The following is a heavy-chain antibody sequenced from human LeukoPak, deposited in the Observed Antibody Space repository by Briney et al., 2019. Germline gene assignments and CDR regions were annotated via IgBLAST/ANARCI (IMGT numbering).Heavy chain of an antibody. V-gene: IGHV4-34*01. CDR3: ARVATNFDY. Sequence: SETLSLTCAVYGGSFSGYYWSWIRQPPGKGLEWIGEINHSGSTSYNPSLKSRVTISVDTSKNQFSLKLSSVTAADTAVYYCARVATNFDYWGQGTLVTVSS. CDR1: GGSFSGYY. D-gene: IGHD5-24*01. CDR2: INHSGST. J-gene: IGHJ4*02.